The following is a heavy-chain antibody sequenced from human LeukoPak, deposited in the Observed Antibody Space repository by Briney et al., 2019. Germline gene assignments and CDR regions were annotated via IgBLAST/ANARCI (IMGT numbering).Heavy chain of an antibody. V-gene: IGHV3-53*01. CDR3: ERDFHVRNYDIGGYSY. D-gene: IGHD3-22*01. CDR2: LYSGGST. J-gene: IGHJ4*02. Sequence: PGGALRLSCAGSGFTVRRNYLGGARQAPGKGLDGVAILYSGGSTFYAGSVKGRFTIFRDNSKNTLYLEMNRLRAEDTAVYYCERDFHVRNYDIGGYSYWGQGTLVTVSS. CDR1: GFTVRRNY.